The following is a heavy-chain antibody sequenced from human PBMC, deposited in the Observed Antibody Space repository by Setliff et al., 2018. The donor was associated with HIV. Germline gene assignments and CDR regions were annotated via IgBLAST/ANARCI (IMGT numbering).Heavy chain of an antibody. Sequence: PSETLSLTCTVSGGSISSNSYYWGWFRQHPGKGLEWIGSIYYSGSTYYTPSLKSRVTISVDTSQNQFTLKLNSVTAADTAVYYCARRGIAAAGSDSWGQGTLVTVSS. CDR2: IYYSGST. D-gene: IGHD6-13*01. CDR1: GGSISSNSYY. CDR3: ARRGIAAAGSDS. J-gene: IGHJ4*02. V-gene: IGHV4-39*01.